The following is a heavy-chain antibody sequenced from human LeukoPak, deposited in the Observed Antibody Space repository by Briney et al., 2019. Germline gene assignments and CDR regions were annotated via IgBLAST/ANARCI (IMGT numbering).Heavy chain of an antibody. CDR3: AREVRRWTGYALYYFDY. V-gene: IGHV4-59*01. CDR1: GGSISSYY. Sequence: SETLSLTCTVSGGSISSYYWSWIRQPPGKGLECIGHIYYSGSTNYNPSLKSRVSISVDTSKNQFSLKLSSVTGADTAVYYCAREVRRWTGYALYYFDYWGQGTLVTVSS. CDR2: IYYSGST. J-gene: IGHJ4*02. D-gene: IGHD3/OR15-3a*01.